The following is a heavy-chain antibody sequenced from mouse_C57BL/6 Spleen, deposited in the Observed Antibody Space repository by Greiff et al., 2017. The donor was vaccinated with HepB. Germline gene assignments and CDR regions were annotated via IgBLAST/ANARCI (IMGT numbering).Heavy chain of an antibody. CDR3: AREIYYGSSSYYAMDY. CDR2: INYDGSST. Sequence: VQLKASEGGLVQPGSSMKLSCTASGFTFSDYYMAWVRQVPEKGLEWVANINYDGSSTYYLDSLKSRFIISRDNAKNILYLQMSSLKSEDTATYYCAREIYYGSSSYYAMDYWGQGTSVTVSS. CDR1: GFTFSDYY. D-gene: IGHD1-1*01. V-gene: IGHV5-16*01. J-gene: IGHJ4*01.